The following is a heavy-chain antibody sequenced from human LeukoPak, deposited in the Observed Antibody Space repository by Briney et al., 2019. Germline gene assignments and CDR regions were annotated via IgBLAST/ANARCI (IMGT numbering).Heavy chain of an antibody. Sequence: PGGSLRLSCVVSGFTVSSNYMSWVRQAPRKGLVWVSRISTDGYTTDYADFAQGRFTASRDNTKNTWSLEMNSLRAEDTAVYYCVVGGSPGYWGQGTLVTVSS. D-gene: IGHD2-15*01. CDR3: VVGGSPGY. CDR1: GFTVSSNY. CDR2: ISTDGYTT. V-gene: IGHV3-74*01. J-gene: IGHJ4*02.